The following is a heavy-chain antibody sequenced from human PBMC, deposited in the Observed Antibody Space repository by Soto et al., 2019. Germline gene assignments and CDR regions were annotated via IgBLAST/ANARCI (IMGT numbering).Heavy chain of an antibody. CDR2: TSSASSET. V-gene: IGHV3-21*01. CDR3: ARVAY. Sequence: GGSLRLSCEASGFTFSRVSMNCVRQVPGKGLEWVASTSSASSETWYADSVKGRFIISRDKAKNSLFLQMNTLRPEASAIYYCARVAYWGPGTQVTVSS. CDR1: GFTFSRVS. J-gene: IGHJ4*02.